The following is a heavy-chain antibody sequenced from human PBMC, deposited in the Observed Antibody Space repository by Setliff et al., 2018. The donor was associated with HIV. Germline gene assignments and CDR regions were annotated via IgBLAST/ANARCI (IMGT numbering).Heavy chain of an antibody. J-gene: IGHJ4*02. Sequence: PGGSLRLSCAASGFTFSSYSMNWVRQAPGKGLEWVSYISSSSSTIYYADSVKGRFTISRGNAKNSLYLQMNSLRAEDTAVYYCARASYYYDSSGWVDYWGQGTLVTV. CDR1: GFTFSSYS. CDR3: ARASYYYDSSGWVDY. V-gene: IGHV3-48*01. D-gene: IGHD3-22*01. CDR2: ISSSSSTI.